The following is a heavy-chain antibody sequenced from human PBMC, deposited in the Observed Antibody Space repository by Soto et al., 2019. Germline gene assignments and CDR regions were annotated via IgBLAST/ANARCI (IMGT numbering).Heavy chain of an antibody. CDR3: ARDLYGDYSRDAFDI. Sequence: ASVKVSCKASGYTFTSYGISWVRQAPGQGLEWMGWISAYNGNTNYAQKLQGRVTMTTDTSTSTAYMELRSLRSDDTAVYYCARDLYGDYSRDAFDIWGQGTLVTVSS. J-gene: IGHJ4*02. CDR1: GYTFTSYG. CDR2: ISAYNGNT. D-gene: IGHD4-17*01. V-gene: IGHV1-18*01.